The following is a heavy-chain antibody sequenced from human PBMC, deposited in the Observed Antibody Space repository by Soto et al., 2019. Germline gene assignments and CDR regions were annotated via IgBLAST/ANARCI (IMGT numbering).Heavy chain of an antibody. V-gene: IGHV3-49*03. CDR1: GFTFRHYA. D-gene: IGHD2-15*01. J-gene: IGHJ6*03. Sequence: GGSLRLSCMASGFTFRHYAINWFRQAPGKGLQWVSLIRSKIYGGTTAYAAPVKGRFTISRDDSKNTLYLQMNSLKTEDTAVYYCTTKYCSGGSCYHYYYMDVWGKGTTVTVSS. CDR3: TTKYCSGGSCYHYYYMDV. CDR2: IRSKIYGGTT.